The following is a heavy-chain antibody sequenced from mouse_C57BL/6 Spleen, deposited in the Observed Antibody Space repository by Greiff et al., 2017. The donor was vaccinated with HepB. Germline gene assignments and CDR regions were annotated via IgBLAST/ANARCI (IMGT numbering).Heavy chain of an antibody. Sequence: EVKLLESGAELVKPGASVKLSCTASGFNIKDYYMHWVKQRTEQGLEWIGRIDPEDGETKYAPKFQGKATITADTSSNTAYLQLSSLTSEDTAVYYCASRAGSSPYYFDYWGQGTTLTVSS. D-gene: IGHD1-1*01. CDR3: ASRAGSSPYYFDY. J-gene: IGHJ2*01. CDR1: GFNIKDYY. CDR2: IDPEDGET. V-gene: IGHV14-2*01.